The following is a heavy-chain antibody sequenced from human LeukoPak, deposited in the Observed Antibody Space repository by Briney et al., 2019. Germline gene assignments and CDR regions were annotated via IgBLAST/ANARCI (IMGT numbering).Heavy chain of an antibody. V-gene: IGHV3-66*01. CDR1: GFSVSGNY. D-gene: IGHD4-11*01. CDR2: IYSGGST. Sequence: GGSLRLSCAASGFSVSGNYMNWARQAPGKGLEWVSVIYSGGSTYYADSVKGRFTISRDNSKNTLYLQMNSLRAEDTAVYYCARVMTTYYYGVDVWGQGTTVTVSS. CDR3: ARVMTTYYYGVDV. J-gene: IGHJ6*02.